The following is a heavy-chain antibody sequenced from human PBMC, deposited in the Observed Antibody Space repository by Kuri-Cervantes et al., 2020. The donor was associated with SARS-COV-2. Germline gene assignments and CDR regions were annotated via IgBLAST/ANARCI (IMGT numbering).Heavy chain of an antibody. CDR3: ATLDGMDV. CDR1: GFTISSYA. Sequence: GGSLRLSCAASGFTISSYAMHWVRQAPGKGLEWVAVISYDGSNKYYADSVKGRFTISRDNSKNTLYLQMNSLRAEDTAVYYCATLDGMDVWGQWTTVTVSS. CDR2: ISYDGSNK. V-gene: IGHV3-30-3*01. J-gene: IGHJ6*02. D-gene: IGHD4-23*01.